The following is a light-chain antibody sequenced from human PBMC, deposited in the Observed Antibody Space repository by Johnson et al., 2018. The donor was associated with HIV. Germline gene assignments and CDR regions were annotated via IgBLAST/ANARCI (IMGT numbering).Light chain of an antibody. CDR2: ENN. V-gene: IGLV1-51*02. CDR3: GTWDSSLRTGF. Sequence: QSVLTQSPSVSAAPGQKVTISCSGSSSNIGNNYVSWYQHLPGTAPKLLICENNKRPSGIPDRFSGSKSGTSATLGITGLQTGDEADDYCGTWDSSLRTGFLGTGTKVTVL. J-gene: IGLJ1*01. CDR1: SSNIGNNY.